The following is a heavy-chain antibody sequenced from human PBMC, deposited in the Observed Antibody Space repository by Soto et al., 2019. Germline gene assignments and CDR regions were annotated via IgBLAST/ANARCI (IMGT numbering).Heavy chain of an antibody. Sequence: GGSLRLSCAASGFTFSSYAMHWVRQAPGKGLEWVAVISYDGSNKYYADSVKGRFTISRDNSKNTLYLQMNSLRAEDTAVYYCAKDQVDFWSGYYNTGDYYYYYGMDVWGQGTTVTVSS. D-gene: IGHD3-3*01. J-gene: IGHJ6*02. CDR2: ISYDGSNK. CDR3: AKDQVDFWSGYYNTGDYYYYYGMDV. V-gene: IGHV3-30-3*01. CDR1: GFTFSSYA.